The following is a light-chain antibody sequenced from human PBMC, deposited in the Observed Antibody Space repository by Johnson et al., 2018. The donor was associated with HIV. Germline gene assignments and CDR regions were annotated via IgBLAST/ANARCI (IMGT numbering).Light chain of an antibody. CDR2: DND. Sequence: QSVLTQPPSVSAAPGRWVTVSCSGTTSNIGDHSVSWFQHLPGAAPKLLIYDNDRRPSGVPDRFSGSKSAASATLDINGLQSGDEGDYYCATWDASMGANGFGPGTKVTVL. CDR1: TSNIGDHS. CDR3: ATWDASMGANG. V-gene: IGLV1-51*02. J-gene: IGLJ1*01.